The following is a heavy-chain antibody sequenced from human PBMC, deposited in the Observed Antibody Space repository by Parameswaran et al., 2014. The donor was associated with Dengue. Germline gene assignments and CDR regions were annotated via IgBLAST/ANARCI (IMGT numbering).Heavy chain of an antibody. Sequence: VRQMPGKGLEWMGIIYPGDSDTRYSPSFQGQVTISADKSISTAYLQWSSLKASDTAMYYCAIQSLLWFSFDYWGQGTLVTVSS. J-gene: IGHJ4*02. V-gene: IGHV5-51*01. CDR3: AIQSLLWFSFDY. D-gene: IGHD3-10*01. CDR2: IYPGDSDT.